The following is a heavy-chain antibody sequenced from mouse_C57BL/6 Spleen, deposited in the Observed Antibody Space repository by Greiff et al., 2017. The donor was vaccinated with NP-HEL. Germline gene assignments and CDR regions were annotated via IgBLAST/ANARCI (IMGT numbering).Heavy chain of an antibody. CDR1: GYAFSSSW. V-gene: IGHV1-82*01. Sequence: VQLQQSGPELVKPGASVKISCKASGYAFSSSWMNWVKQRPGKGLEWIGRIYPGDGDTNYNGKFKGKATLTADKSSSTAYMQISSLTSEDSAVYFCARWGYYGSSYDYAMDYWGQGTSVTVSS. J-gene: IGHJ4*01. CDR2: IYPGDGDT. CDR3: ARWGYYGSSYDYAMDY. D-gene: IGHD1-1*01.